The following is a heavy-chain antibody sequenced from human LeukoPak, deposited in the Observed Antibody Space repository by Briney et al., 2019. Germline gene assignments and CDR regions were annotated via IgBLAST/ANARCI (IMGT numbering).Heavy chain of an antibody. CDR1: GGTFRNYA. V-gene: IGHV1-69*01. J-gene: IGHJ4*02. CDR3: ASPVKHFDSWGGYPPFDY. Sequence: SVKVSCKASGGTFRNYAITWVRQAPGQGLEWMGGVIAISGTTNYAQKFQGRVTITADESTSTAYMEMSSLTSEDTAVYYCASPVKHFDSWGGYPPFDYWGQGTLITVSS. D-gene: IGHD3-3*01. CDR2: VIAISGTT.